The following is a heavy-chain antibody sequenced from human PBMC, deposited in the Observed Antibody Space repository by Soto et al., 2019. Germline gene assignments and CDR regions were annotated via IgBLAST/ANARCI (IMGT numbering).Heavy chain of an antibody. Sequence: QVQLQESGPGLVKPSETLSLTCTVSGGSISSYYWSWIRQPPGKRLEWIGYIYYSGSTNYNPSLTSRVTISVDTSKNQFSLKLSSVTAADTAVYYCARRAGTTFGMDVWGQGTTVTVSS. J-gene: IGHJ6*02. CDR1: GGSISSYY. D-gene: IGHD1-7*01. V-gene: IGHV4-59*01. CDR3: ARRAGTTFGMDV. CDR2: IYYSGST.